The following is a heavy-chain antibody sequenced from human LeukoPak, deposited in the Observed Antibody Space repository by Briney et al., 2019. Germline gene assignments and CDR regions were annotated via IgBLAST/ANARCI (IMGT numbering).Heavy chain of an antibody. CDR1: GFTFSSYA. Sequence: EGSLRLSCAASGFTFSSYAMHWVRQAPGKGLEWVAVISYDGSNKYYADSVKGRFTISRDNSKNTLYLQMNSLRAEDTAVYYCARDTKLRYFDWLPDYWGQGTLVTVSS. J-gene: IGHJ4*02. CDR2: ISYDGSNK. V-gene: IGHV3-30-3*01. CDR3: ARDTKLRYFDWLPDY. D-gene: IGHD3-9*01.